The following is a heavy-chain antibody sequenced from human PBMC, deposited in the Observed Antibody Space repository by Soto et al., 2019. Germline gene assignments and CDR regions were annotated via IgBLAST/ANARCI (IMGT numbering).Heavy chain of an antibody. J-gene: IGHJ4*02. V-gene: IGHV4-34*01. CDR2: INHSGST. CDR3: ARAFRGYDFWSGIRGHYFDY. CDR1: GGSFSGYY. D-gene: IGHD3-3*01. Sequence: PSETLSLTCAVYGGSFSGYYWSWIRRPPGKGLEWIGEINHSGSTNYNPSLKSRVTISVDTSKNQFSLKLSSVTAADTAVYYCARAFRGYDFWSGIRGHYFDYWGQGTLVTVSS.